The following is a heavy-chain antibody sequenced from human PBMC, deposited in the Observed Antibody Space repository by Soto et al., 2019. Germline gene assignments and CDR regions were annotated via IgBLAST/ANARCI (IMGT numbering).Heavy chain of an antibody. J-gene: IGHJ6*02. CDR3: ARAPHYYDSSGYYQDYYGMDV. D-gene: IGHD3-22*01. CDR1: GGSISSYY. V-gene: IGHV4-59*12. CDR2: IYYSGSA. Sequence: PSETLSLTCTVSGGSISSYYWSWIRQPPGKGLEWIGYIYYSGSASYNPSLKSRVTISVHTSNSQFSLELSSVTAADTAVYYCARAPHYYDSSGYYQDYYGMDVWGQGTTVTVSS.